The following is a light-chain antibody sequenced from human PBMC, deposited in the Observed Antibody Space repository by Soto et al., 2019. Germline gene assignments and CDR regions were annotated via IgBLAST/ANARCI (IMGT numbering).Light chain of an antibody. CDR3: QQYDNLPLT. Sequence: DIQMTQSPSTLSGSVGARVTITCRASQTISSWLAWYQQKPGKAPKLLIYDASNLETGVPSRFSGSGSGTDFTFTISSLQPEDSETYYGQQYDNLPLTFGGGTKVDIK. CDR1: QTISSW. V-gene: IGKV1-33*01. J-gene: IGKJ4*01. CDR2: DAS.